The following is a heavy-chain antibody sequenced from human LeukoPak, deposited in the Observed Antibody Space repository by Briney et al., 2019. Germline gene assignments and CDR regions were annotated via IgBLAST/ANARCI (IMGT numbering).Heavy chain of an antibody. J-gene: IGHJ6*03. D-gene: IGHD3-22*01. CDR2: IGGSDGRP. CDR3: AKDSSSYDWGYMDV. CDR1: GFTFSTYA. V-gene: IGHV3-23*01. Sequence: PGGSLSLSCAASGFTFSTYALSWVRQAPGKGLEWVSLIGGSDGRPRHADSWKGRFNISRDNSKNTLYLEMNSLRAEDTAVYYCAKDSSSYDWGYMDVWGKGTTVTISS.